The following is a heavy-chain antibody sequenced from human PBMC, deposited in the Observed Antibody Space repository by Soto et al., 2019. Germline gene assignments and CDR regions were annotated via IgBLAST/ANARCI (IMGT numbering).Heavy chain of an antibody. CDR2: INHSGST. D-gene: IGHD6-13*01. CDR3: ARGRSKGSSWYYFHSGMDV. CDR1: GEAFSSYY. V-gene: IGHV4-34*01. Sequence: SETLSLTCGVYGEAFSSYYWSWIRQTPGRGLEWIGEINHSGSTDYNPSLKSRVTISVDTSKSQFSLNLSSVTAADTAMYYCARGRSKGSSWYYFHSGMDVWGQGITVTVSS. J-gene: IGHJ6*02.